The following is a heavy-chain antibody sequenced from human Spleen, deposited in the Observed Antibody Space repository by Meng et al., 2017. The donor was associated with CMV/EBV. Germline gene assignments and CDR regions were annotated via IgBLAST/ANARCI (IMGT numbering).Heavy chain of an antibody. V-gene: IGHV4-4*02. CDR2: IYHSGST. CDR1: GDSLSSSNW. Sequence: LSLPCAVSGDSLSSSNWWSWVRQPPGKGLEWIGEIYHSGSTNYNPSLKSRVTISVDKSKNQFSLKVNSVTAADTAVYYCARYGGGFDYWGQGTLDTVSS. CDR3: ARYGGGFDY. J-gene: IGHJ4*02. D-gene: IGHD4/OR15-4a*01.